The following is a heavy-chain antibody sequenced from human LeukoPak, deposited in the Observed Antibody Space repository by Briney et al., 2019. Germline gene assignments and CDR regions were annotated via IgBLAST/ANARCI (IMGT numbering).Heavy chain of an antibody. CDR3: AKDRAIFGVPNYFDY. D-gene: IGHD3-3*01. Sequence: GGSLRLSCAASGFTFSSYAMSWVRQAPGKGLEWVSAISGSGGSTYYADSVKGRFTISRDNSKNTLYLQMSSLRAEDTAVYYCAKDRAIFGVPNYFDYWGQGTLVTVSS. V-gene: IGHV3-23*01. J-gene: IGHJ4*02. CDR1: GFTFSSYA. CDR2: ISGSGGST.